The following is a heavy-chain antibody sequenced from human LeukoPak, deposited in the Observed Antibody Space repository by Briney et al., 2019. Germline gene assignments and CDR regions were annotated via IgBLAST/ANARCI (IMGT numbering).Heavy chain of an antibody. J-gene: IGHJ4*02. CDR1: GFTFSSYS. Sequence: GGSLRLSCAASGFTFSSYSMNWVRQAPGKGLEWVSSISSSSSYIYYADSVKGRFTISRDNAKNSLYLQMNSLRAEDTAVYYCARALGEWENEYYFDYWGQGTLVTVSS. D-gene: IGHD3-16*01. CDR3: ARALGEWENEYYFDY. V-gene: IGHV3-21*01. CDR2: ISSSSSYI.